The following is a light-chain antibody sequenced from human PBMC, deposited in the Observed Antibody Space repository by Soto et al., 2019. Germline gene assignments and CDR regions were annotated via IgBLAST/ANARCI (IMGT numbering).Light chain of an antibody. V-gene: IGKV1-39*01. Sequence: DIQMTQSPSSLSASVGDRVTITCRASQSISSYLNWYQQKPGKAPKLLIYAASSLQSGVPSRFSGSGSGTDFTLTISSLQPENFTTYYCKQSYSTPITFGQGT. CDR2: AAS. CDR3: KQSYSTPIT. CDR1: QSISSY. J-gene: IGKJ5*01.